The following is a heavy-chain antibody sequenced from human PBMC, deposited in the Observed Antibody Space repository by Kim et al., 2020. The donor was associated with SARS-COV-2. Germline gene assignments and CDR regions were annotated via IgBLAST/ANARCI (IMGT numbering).Heavy chain of an antibody. CDR1: GFTFSSYG. Sequence: GGSLRLSCAASGFTFSSYGMHWVRQAPGKGLEWVAVISYDGSNKYYADSVKGRFTISRDNSKNTLYLQMNSLRAEDTAVYYCAKDLERVLLWFGEYYYYGMDVWGQGTTVTVSS. V-gene: IGHV3-30*18. CDR3: AKDLERVLLWFGEYYYYGMDV. D-gene: IGHD3-10*01. J-gene: IGHJ6*02. CDR2: ISYDGSNK.